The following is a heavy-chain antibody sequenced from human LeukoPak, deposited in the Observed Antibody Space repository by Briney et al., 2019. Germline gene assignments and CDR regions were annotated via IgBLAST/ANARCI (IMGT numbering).Heavy chain of an antibody. D-gene: IGHD3-22*01. V-gene: IGHV3-30*18. CDR1: GFTFSSYG. J-gene: IGHJ4*02. Sequence: GGSLRLSCAASGFTFSSYGMHWVRQAPCKGLEWVAVISYDGSNKYYADSVKGRFTISRDNSKNTLYLQMNSLRAEDTAVYYCAKGKYYDSSGYFVFDYWGQGTLVTVSS. CDR2: ISYDGSNK. CDR3: AKGKYYDSSGYFVFDY.